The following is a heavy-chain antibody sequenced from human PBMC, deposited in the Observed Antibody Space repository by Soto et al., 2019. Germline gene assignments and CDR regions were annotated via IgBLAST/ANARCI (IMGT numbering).Heavy chain of an antibody. CDR3: ARLEGDYDFWSGSDDWFDS. CDR2: IYYSGST. Sequence: SETLSLTCTVSGGSISSSSYYWGWIRQPPGKGLEWIGSIYYSGSTYCNPSLKSRVTISVDTSKNHFSLKLSSVTAADTAVYYCARLEGDYDFWSGSDDWFDSWGEGTLVTVS. D-gene: IGHD3-3*01. J-gene: IGHJ5*01. V-gene: IGHV4-39*02. CDR1: GGSISSSSYY.